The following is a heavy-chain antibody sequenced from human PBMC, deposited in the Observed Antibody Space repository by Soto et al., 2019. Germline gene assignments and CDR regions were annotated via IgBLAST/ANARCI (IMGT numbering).Heavy chain of an antibody. J-gene: IGHJ6*03. D-gene: IGHD2-15*01. V-gene: IGHV3-33*01. CDR1: GFTFSSYG. CDR2: IWYDGSNK. CDR3: ARDPDLYCSGGSCYDVSYYYYYMDV. Sequence: SLRLSCAASGFTFSSYGMHWVRQAPGKGLEWVAVIWYDGSNKYYADSVKGRFTISRDNSKNTLYLQMNSLRAEDTAVYYCARDPDLYCSGGSCYDVSYYYYYMDVWGKGTTVTVSS.